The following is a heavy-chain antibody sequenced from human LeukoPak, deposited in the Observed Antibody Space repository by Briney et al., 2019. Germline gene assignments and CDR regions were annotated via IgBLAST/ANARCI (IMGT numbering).Heavy chain of an antibody. CDR1: GGSISSYY. D-gene: IGHD3-10*01. V-gene: IGHV4-59*01. J-gene: IGHJ4*02. CDR2: IYYSGST. Sequence: PSETLSLTCTVSGGSISSYYWSWIRQPPGKGLEWIGYIYYSGSTNYNPSLKSRVTISVDTSKNQFSLKQSSVTAADTAVYYCARGLYGSGSYSNRPLDYWGQGTLVTVSS. CDR3: ARGLYGSGSYSNRPLDY.